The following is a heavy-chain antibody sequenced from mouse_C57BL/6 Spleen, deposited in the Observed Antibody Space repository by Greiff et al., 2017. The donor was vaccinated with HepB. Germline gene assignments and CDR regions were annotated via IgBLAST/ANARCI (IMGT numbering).Heavy chain of an antibody. CDR3: ARQDGYPPYAMDY. J-gene: IGHJ4*01. V-gene: IGHV5-6*01. D-gene: IGHD2-3*01. Sequence: EVQLVESGGDLVKPGGSLKLSCAASGFTFSSYGMSWVRQTPDKRLEWVATISSGGSYTYYPDSVKGRFTISRDNAKNTLYLQMSSLKAEDTAMYYCARQDGYPPYAMDYWGQGTSVTVSS. CDR2: ISSGGSYT. CDR1: GFTFSSYG.